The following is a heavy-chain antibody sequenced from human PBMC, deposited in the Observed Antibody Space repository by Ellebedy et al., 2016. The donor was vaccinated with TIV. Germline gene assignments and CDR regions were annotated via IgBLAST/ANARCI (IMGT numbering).Heavy chain of an antibody. CDR2: IGTACDT. CDR1: GFPFSSSD. J-gene: IGHJ4*02. D-gene: IGHD1-1*01. CDR3: ARATAGFDY. V-gene: IGHV3-13*01. Sequence: GESLKISCAASGFPFSSSDMHWVRQATGKGLEWVSAIGTACDTYYPGSVKGRFTISRENAKKSLYLQMNSLRAEDTAVYYCARATAGFDYWGQGTLVTVSS.